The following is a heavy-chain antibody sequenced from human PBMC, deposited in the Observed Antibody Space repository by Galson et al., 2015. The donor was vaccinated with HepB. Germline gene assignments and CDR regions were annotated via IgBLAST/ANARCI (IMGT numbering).Heavy chain of an antibody. D-gene: IGHD4-17*01. Sequence: SVKVSCKASGYTFTSYAMHWVRQAPGQRLEWMGWINAGNGNTKYSQKFQGRVTITRDTSASTAYMELSSLRSEDTAVYYCAREPMTTVTLDYWGQGTLVTVSS. CDR2: INAGNGNT. J-gene: IGHJ4*02. CDR3: AREPMTTVTLDY. CDR1: GYTFTSYA. V-gene: IGHV1-3*01.